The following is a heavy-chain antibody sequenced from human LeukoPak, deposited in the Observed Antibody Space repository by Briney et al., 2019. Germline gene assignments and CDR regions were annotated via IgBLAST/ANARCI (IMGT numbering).Heavy chain of an antibody. V-gene: IGHV1-18*01. CDR3: ATGALWVGATRGAFDI. CDR2: ISAYNGNT. J-gene: IGHJ3*02. D-gene: IGHD1-26*01. CDR1: GYTFTSYG. Sequence: ASVKVSCKASGYTFTSYGISWVRQAPGQGLEWMGWISAYNGNTNYAQKLQGRVTMTTDTSTSTAYMELRSLRSDDTAVYYCATGALWVGATRGAFDIWGQGTMVTVSS.